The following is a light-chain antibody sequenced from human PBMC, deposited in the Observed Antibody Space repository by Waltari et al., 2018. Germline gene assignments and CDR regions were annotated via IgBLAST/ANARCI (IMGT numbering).Light chain of an antibody. V-gene: IGLV2-14*01. Sequence: QSALTQPASVSGSPGQSITISCTGTSSDVGAYNFVSWYQQHPGKAPKLMIYEVSNRPSGVSNRSSGSKSGNTASLTISALQAEDEADYHCSSYTRSNTYVFGAGTKVTVL. CDR3: SSYTRSNTYV. CDR2: EVS. CDR1: SSDVGAYNF. J-gene: IGLJ1*01.